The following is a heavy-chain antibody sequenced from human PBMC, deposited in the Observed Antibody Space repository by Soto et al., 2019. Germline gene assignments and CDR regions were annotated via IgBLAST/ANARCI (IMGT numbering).Heavy chain of an antibody. Sequence: QLQLQESGSGLVKPSQTLSLTCAVSGGSISSGGYSWSWIRQPPGKGLEWIGYIYHSGSTYYNPSLKSRVTISVDRSKNQFSLKLSSVTAADTAVYYCAGGDAPRRVVAGYFQHWGQGTLVTVSS. D-gene: IGHD2-15*01. CDR1: GGSISSGGYS. CDR2: IYHSGST. J-gene: IGHJ1*01. CDR3: AGGDAPRRVVAGYFQH. V-gene: IGHV4-30-2*01.